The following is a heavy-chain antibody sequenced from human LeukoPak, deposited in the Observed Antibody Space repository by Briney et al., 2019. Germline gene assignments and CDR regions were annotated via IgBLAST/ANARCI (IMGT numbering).Heavy chain of an antibody. CDR3: ARYSGSYSGFDY. CDR2: IYYSGSI. D-gene: IGHD1-26*01. Sequence: PSETLSLTCTVSGGSISSYYWSWIRQPPGKGLEWIGYIYYSGSINYNPSPKCRVTISVDTSKNQFSLKLRSVTAADTAVYYCARYSGSYSGFDYWGQGTLVTVSS. J-gene: IGHJ4*02. CDR1: GGSISSYY. V-gene: IGHV4-59*08.